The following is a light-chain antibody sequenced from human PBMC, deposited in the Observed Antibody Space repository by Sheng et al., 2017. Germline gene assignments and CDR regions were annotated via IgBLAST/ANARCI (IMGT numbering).Light chain of an antibody. J-gene: IGKJ4*01. V-gene: IGKV3-11*01. CDR2: GAS. Sequence: EIVLTQSPATLSLSPGERATLSCRASQSISSYLAWYQQKPGQAPRLLIYGASNRATGIPARFSGSGSGTDFTLTVSSLEPDDFGVYYCQQRSNWPTFGGGTKVEIK. CDR3: QQRSNWPT. CDR1: QSISSY.